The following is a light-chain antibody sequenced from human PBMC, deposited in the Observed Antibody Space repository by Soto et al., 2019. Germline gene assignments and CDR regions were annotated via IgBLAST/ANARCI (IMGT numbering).Light chain of an antibody. Sequence: QSVLTQPPSASGTPGQRVTISCSGSSSNIGSNYVYWYQQLPGTAPKLLIYRNNQRPSGVPDRFSGSKSGTSASPPIIGRRSEEGADYYCASWDDSLSVPVFEPGPRVTVL. J-gene: IGLJ1*01. CDR1: SSNIGSNY. CDR2: RNN. V-gene: IGLV1-47*01. CDR3: ASWDDSLSVPV.